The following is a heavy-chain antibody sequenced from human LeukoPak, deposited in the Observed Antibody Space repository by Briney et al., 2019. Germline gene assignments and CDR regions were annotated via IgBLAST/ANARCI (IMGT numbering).Heavy chain of an antibody. V-gene: IGHV4-4*07. D-gene: IGHD6-13*01. J-gene: IGHJ3*01. CDR1: GGSISSYY. Sequence: SETLSLTCTFSGGSISSYYWSWIRQPAGKGLEWIGRIYTSGSTNYNPSLKSRVTMSADTSKNQFSLKLSSVTAADTAVYYCARISSSNWYNERGAFDVWGQGTMVTVSS. CDR3: ARISSSNWYNERGAFDV. CDR2: IYTSGST.